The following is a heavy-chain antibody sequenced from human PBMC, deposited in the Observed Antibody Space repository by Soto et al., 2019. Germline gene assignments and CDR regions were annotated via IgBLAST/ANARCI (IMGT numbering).Heavy chain of an antibody. CDR2: IWFDGSKT. CDR1: GFAFSGYG. J-gene: IGHJ4*02. D-gene: IGHD4-17*01. Sequence: GGSLRLSCAASGFAFSGYGMQWVRQAPGKGLEWVALIWFDGSKTYHADSVKGRFTISRDDSKSTLFLQMNSLRVDYTAVYYCVRDPATVTSYFDYWGQGALVTVSS. V-gene: IGHV3-33*01. CDR3: VRDPATVTSYFDY.